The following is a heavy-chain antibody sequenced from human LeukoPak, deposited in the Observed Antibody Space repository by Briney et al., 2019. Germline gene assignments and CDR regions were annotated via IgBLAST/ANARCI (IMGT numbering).Heavy chain of an antibody. Sequence: SQTLSLTCTLSGGSISSGDYYGSWIRQPPGKGLEWIAYMYYSGSTYYNPSLKSRVTMSADTSKNQLSLKLSSVTAADPAVYYCARPYYYDSRIDPWGQGILVTVSS. V-gene: IGHV4-30-4*01. CDR3: ARPYYYDSRIDP. CDR1: GGSISSGDYY. D-gene: IGHD3-22*01. J-gene: IGHJ5*02. CDR2: MYYSGST.